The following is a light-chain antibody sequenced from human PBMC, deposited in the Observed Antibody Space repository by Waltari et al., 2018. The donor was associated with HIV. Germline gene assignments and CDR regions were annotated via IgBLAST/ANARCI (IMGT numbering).Light chain of an antibody. CDR1: SSDIGGYDY. V-gene: IGLV2-14*03. Sequence: QSALTQPASVSGSLGQSITLSCTGTSSDIGGYDYVYWYQQHPGRAPKLLIFDVAIRPSGVSSRFSASKSVNTASLTISGLHAEDEADYYCSSYTSSISLVVFGGGTKLTVL. CDR2: DVA. CDR3: SSYTSSISLVV. J-gene: IGLJ3*02.